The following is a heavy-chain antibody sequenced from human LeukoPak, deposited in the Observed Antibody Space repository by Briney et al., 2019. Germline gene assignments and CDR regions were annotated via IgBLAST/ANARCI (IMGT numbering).Heavy chain of an antibody. D-gene: IGHD3-22*01. CDR3: AKAMIVVVIQGGLDY. CDR2: ISGSGGST. Sequence: GGSLRLSCAASGFTFSSYAMSWVRQAPGKGLEWVSAISGSGGSTYYADSVKGRFTISRDNSKNTLYLHMNSLRAEDTAVYYCAKAMIVVVIQGGLDYWGQGTLVTVSS. J-gene: IGHJ4*02. CDR1: GFTFSSYA. V-gene: IGHV3-23*01.